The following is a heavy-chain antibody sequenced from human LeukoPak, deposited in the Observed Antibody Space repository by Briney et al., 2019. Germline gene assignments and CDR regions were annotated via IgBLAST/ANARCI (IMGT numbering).Heavy chain of an antibody. V-gene: IGHV3-23*01. J-gene: IGHJ4*02. Sequence: GGSLRLSCAASGFSFSSYSMTWVRQAPEKGLEWVSSISGGGGSTHYANSVKGRFSISRDNSKNTLYLQMNGLRAEGTAVYYCAKDRDILTGYYNLWDHWGQGTLVTVSS. CDR1: GFSFSSYS. CDR3: AKDRDILTGYYNLWDH. CDR2: ISGGGGST. D-gene: IGHD3-9*01.